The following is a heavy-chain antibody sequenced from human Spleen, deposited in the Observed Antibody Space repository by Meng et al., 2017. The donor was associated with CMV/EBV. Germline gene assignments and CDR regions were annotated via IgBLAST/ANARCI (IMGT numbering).Heavy chain of an antibody. CDR2: VYYTGST. D-gene: IGHD5-24*01. CDR1: GGSFSGYY. V-gene: IGHV4-34*01. CDR3: ARGRRDGYNLEYYFDY. Sequence: SETLSLTCAVYGGSFSGYYWSWIRQPPGKGLEWIGNVYYTGSTNYNPSLASRVTTSVDTSKNQYFLKLNSVTAADTAVYYCARGRRDGYNLEYYFDYWGQGTLVTVSS. J-gene: IGHJ4*02.